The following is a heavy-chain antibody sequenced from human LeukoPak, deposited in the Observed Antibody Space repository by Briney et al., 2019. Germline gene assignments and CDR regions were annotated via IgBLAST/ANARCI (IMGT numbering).Heavy chain of an antibody. J-gene: IGHJ4*02. CDR2: ISTSPSTI. Sequence: QPGRSLSLSCAASGFTFSTYGMNWVRQAPGKGLEWVSYISTSPSTIFYADSVKGRLTISRDNAKKSMYLQMNSLRAEDTAVYYCARAEGIDYWGQGTLVTVSS. V-gene: IGHV3-48*01. CDR1: GFTFSTYG. CDR3: ARAEGIDY.